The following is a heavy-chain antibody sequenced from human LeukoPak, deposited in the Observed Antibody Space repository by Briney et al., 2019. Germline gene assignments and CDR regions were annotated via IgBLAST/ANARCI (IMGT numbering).Heavy chain of an antibody. D-gene: IGHD6-13*01. Sequence: SVKVSCKASGGTFSSYAISWVRQAPGQGLEWMGGIIPIFGTANYAQKFQGRVTLTTDESTSTAYMELSSLRSEDTAVYYCARDRGAGSSWYGEGYYFDYWGQGTLVTVSS. CDR1: GGTFSSYA. J-gene: IGHJ4*02. V-gene: IGHV1-69*05. CDR3: ARDRGAGSSWYGEGYYFDY. CDR2: IIPIFGTA.